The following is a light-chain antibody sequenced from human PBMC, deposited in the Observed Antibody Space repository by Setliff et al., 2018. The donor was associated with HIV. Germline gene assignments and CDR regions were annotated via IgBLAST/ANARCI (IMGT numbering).Light chain of an antibody. CDR2: KAS. J-gene: IGKJ1*01. Sequence: DIQMTHSPSTLSASVGDRITITCRASQSISGWLAWYQQKPGKAPKLLIYKASTLESGVPSSFSGSGSGTEFTLTISSLQPDDFATYYCQQYYSYPRTFGHGTKVDIK. V-gene: IGKV1-5*03. CDR3: QQYYSYPRT. CDR1: QSISGW.